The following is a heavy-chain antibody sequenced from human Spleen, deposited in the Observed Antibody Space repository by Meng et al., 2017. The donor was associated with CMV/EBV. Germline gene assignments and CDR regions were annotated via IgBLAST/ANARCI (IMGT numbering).Heavy chain of an antibody. CDR3: AKRGYSSSSWFDS. Sequence: ASVKVSCKASGYTFTGYYMHWVRQAPGQGLEWMGWINPNTGGTNFAPKFQGRVTLTTDTSVTTAYMELRSLKFDDTAVYFCAKRGYSSSSWFDSWGQGTLVTVSS. V-gene: IGHV1-2*02. CDR2: INPNTGGT. CDR1: GYTFTGYY. D-gene: IGHD6-6*01. J-gene: IGHJ5*01.